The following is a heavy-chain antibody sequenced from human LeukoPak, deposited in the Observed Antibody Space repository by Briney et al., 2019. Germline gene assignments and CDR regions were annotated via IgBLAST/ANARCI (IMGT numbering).Heavy chain of an antibody. CDR3: ARGVPSGSYGFDY. CDR2: IYSGGST. D-gene: IGHD1-26*01. Sequence: PGGSLRLSCAASGFTVSSNYMSWVRQAPGKGLEWVSVIYSGGSTYYADSVKGRSTISRHNSKNTLYLQVNSLRAEDTAVYYCARGVPSGSYGFDYWGQGILVTVSS. V-gene: IGHV3-53*04. J-gene: IGHJ4*02. CDR1: GFTVSSNY.